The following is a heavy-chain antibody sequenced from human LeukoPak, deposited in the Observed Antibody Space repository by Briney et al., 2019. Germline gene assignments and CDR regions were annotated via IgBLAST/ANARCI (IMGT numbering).Heavy chain of an antibody. CDR1: GFTFSHYW. V-gene: IGHV3-7*01. J-gene: IGHJ4*02. CDR3: VRGTRSNSF. Sequence: GGSLRLSCAASGFTFSHYWMTWVRQAPGKGLEWVAQINQDGSEEYYMDSVKARFTISRDNAKNSVFLQMNSLRAEDTAVYYCVRGTRSNSFWGQGTQVTVSS. CDR2: INQDGSEE. D-gene: IGHD6-6*01.